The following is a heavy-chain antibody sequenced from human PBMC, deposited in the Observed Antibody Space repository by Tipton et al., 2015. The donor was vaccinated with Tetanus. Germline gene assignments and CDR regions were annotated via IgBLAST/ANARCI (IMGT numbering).Heavy chain of an antibody. CDR2: ISSSSSNI. J-gene: IGHJ4*02. CDR3: ARGPLGPSNDYVWGSYDY. D-gene: IGHD3-16*01. CDR1: GFTFSRHC. V-gene: IGHV3-48*02. Sequence: SLRLSCAVSGFTFSRHCMNWVRQAPGKGLEWVSYISSSSSNIYYAESVEGRFTISRDDAKSSLFLHMNSLREEDTAVYYCARGPLGPSNDYVWGSYDYWGQGALVTVSS.